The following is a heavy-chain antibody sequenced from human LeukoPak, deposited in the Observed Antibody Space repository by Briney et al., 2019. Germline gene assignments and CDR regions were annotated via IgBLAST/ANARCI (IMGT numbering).Heavy chain of an antibody. CDR2: ITTRSDYT. V-gene: IGHV3-21*01. J-gene: IGHJ4*02. Sequence: PGGSLRLSRAAFGFTFDSYSMTWVRQAPGEGLEWISSITTRSDYTYYTDSVEGRFTISRDDAKNSLFLQMNSLRVEDTAIYYCARGGTGSENDYWGQGILVTVSS. D-gene: IGHD3-9*01. CDR3: ARGGTGSENDY. CDR1: GFTFDSYS.